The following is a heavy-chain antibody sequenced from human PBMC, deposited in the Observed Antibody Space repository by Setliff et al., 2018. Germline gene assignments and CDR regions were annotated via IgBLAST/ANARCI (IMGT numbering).Heavy chain of an antibody. V-gene: IGHV1-69*05. CDR1: GFRFTSFG. CDR2: TIPSFGST. CDR3: AREGVDTRSSTDYRYYMDV. J-gene: IGHJ6*03. D-gene: IGHD5-18*01. Sequence: SVKVSCKTSGFRFTSFGFSWVRQAPGQGLEWMGGTIPSFGSTNYAQKFQDRVTIITDESTSTAYMELRSLRTEDTAVYYCAREGVDTRSSTDYRYYMDVWGKGTTVTVSS.